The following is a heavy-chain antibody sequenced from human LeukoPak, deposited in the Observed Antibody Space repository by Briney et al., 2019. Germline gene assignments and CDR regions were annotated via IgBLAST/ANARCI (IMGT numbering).Heavy chain of an antibody. CDR2: ISSSSSYI. CDR3: ARGYSSSPNSFDY. D-gene: IGHD6-13*01. CDR1: GFTFSSYS. Sequence: GGSLRLSCAASGFTFSSYSMNWVRQAPGKGLEWVSSISSSSSYIYYADSVKGRFTISRDNAKDSLYLQMNSLRAEDTAVYYCARGYSSSPNSFDYWGQGTLVTVSS. V-gene: IGHV3-21*01. J-gene: IGHJ4*02.